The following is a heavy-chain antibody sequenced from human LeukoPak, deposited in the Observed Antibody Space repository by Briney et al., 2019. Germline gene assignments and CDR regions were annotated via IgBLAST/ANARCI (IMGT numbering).Heavy chain of an antibody. J-gene: IGHJ4*02. V-gene: IGHV3-30*04. CDR3: ARDGPYDSSGYLDY. CDR2: IFFDGKNR. D-gene: IGHD3-22*01. CDR1: KFTFNNYD. Sequence: GGSLRLSCATSKFTFNNYDMHWVRQAPGKGLEGLEMIFFDGKNRYYADSVKGRFIISRDNSKNTLYLQMNSLRAEDTAVYYCARDGPYDSSGYLDYWGQGTLVTVSS.